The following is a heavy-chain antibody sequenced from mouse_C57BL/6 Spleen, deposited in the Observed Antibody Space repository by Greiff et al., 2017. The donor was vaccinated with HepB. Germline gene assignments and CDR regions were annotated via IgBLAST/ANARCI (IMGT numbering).Heavy chain of an antibody. CDR2: IHPNSGST. Sequence: QVQLQQPGAELVKPGASVKLSCKASGYTFTSYWMHWVKQRPGQGLEWIGMIHPNSGSTNYNEKFKSKATLTVDKSSSTAYMQLSSLTSEDSAVYYCARKGTDSSGYFDYWGQGTTLTVSS. CDR3: ARKGTDSSGYFDY. V-gene: IGHV1-64*01. J-gene: IGHJ2*01. D-gene: IGHD3-2*02. CDR1: GYTFTSYW.